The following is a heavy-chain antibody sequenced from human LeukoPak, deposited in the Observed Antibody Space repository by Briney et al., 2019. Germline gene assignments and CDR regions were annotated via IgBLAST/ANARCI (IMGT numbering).Heavy chain of an antibody. D-gene: IGHD3-3*01. CDR3: ARDLRADSIFGVVIINWFDP. Sequence: PGGSLRLSCAASGFTFSSYSMNWVRQAPGKGLEWVSSISSSSSYMYYADSVKGRFTISRDNAKNSLYLQMNSLRAEDTAVYYCARDLRADSIFGVVIINWFDPWGQGTLVTVSS. CDR1: GFTFSSYS. V-gene: IGHV3-21*01. CDR2: ISSSSSYM. J-gene: IGHJ5*02.